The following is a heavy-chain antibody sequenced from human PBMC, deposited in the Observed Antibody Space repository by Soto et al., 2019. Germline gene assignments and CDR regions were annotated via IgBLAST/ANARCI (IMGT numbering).Heavy chain of an antibody. V-gene: IGHV4-39*01. CDR1: GGSISSSSYY. CDR3: ARRLAAAGSGYYYYYMDV. CDR2: IYYSGST. J-gene: IGHJ6*03. Sequence: SETLSLTCTVSGGSISSSSYYWGWIRQPPGKGLEWIGSIYYSGSTYYNPSLKSRVTISVDTSKNQFSLKLSSVTAADTAVYYCARRLAAAGSGYYYYYMDVWGKGTTVTVSS. D-gene: IGHD6-13*01.